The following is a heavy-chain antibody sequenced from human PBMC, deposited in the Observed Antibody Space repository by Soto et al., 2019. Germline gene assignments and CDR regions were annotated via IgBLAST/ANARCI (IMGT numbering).Heavy chain of an antibody. Sequence: ASVKVSCKASGGTFSSYAISWVRQAPGQGLEWMGGIIPIFGTANYAQKFQGRVTITADESTSTAYMELSGLSADDTAVYYCVKSRGGNNFDFFDWGQGALVTVSS. D-gene: IGHD5-12*01. J-gene: IGHJ4*02. CDR1: GGTFSSYA. CDR3: VKSRGGNNFDFFD. V-gene: IGHV1-69*13. CDR2: IIPIFGTA.